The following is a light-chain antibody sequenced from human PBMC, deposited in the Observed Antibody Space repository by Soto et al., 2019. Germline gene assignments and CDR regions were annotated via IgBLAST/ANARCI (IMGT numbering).Light chain of an antibody. Sequence: SYELTQPPSVSVSPGQTARITCSGDALPKQYAHWYQQKPGQAPVMVIYKDSERPSGIPERFSGSSSGTTITLTISGVQAEDEADYYCQSLDSSGTYYVFGTGTKLTVL. V-gene: IGLV3-25*03. CDR1: ALPKQY. CDR2: KDS. CDR3: QSLDSSGTYYV. J-gene: IGLJ1*01.